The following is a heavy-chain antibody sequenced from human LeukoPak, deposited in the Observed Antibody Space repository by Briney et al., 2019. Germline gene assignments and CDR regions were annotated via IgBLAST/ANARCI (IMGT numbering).Heavy chain of an antibody. CDR2: SYSDTNT. V-gene: IGHV3-53*01. CDR3: VRKNRDFNAAFDI. D-gene: IGHD1-14*01. Sequence: GGSLRLSCTASGFTVSNNYMSWVRQAPGKGLEWVSISYSDTNTNYADSVEGRFTISRDTSQNTLSLQMNSLRAEDTAVYYCVRKNRDFNAAFDIWGQGTVVTVSS. CDR1: GFTVSNNY. J-gene: IGHJ3*02.